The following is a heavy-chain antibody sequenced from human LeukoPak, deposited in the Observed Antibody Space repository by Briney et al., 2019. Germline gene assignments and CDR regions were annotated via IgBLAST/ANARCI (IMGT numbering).Heavy chain of an antibody. Sequence: GGSLRLSCAASGFTFSSYAMTWVRQAPGKGLEWVTAINASGGSTYYADSVKGRFTISRDNSKNTLYLQMNSLRAEDTAVYYCAKSPYNWNYGAFDIWGQGTMVTVSS. CDR1: GFTFSSYA. J-gene: IGHJ3*02. CDR2: INASGGST. CDR3: AKSPYNWNYGAFDI. V-gene: IGHV3-23*01. D-gene: IGHD1-7*01.